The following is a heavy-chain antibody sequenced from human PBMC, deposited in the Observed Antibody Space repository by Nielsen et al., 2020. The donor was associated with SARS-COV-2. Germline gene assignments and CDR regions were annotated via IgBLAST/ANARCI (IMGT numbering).Heavy chain of an antibody. Sequence: SETLSLTCTVSGGSISSYYWSWIRQPPGKGLEWIGYIYYSGSTNYNPSLKSRVTISVDTSKNQFSLKLSSVTAADTAAYYCARHGDTYYYDSSGSNFDYWGQGTLVTVSS. CDR3: ARHGDTYYYDSSGSNFDY. D-gene: IGHD3-22*01. J-gene: IGHJ4*02. CDR1: GGSISSYY. V-gene: IGHV4-59*08. CDR2: IYYSGST.